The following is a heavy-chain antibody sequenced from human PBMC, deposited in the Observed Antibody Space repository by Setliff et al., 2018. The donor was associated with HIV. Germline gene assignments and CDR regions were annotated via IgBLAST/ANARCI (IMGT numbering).Heavy chain of an antibody. D-gene: IGHD1-1*01. CDR1: GGSFSGYY. CDR3: ARLPTTAVYYYYYMDL. Sequence: SETLSLTCAVYGGSFSGYYWTWIRQTPGKGLEWIGSIYHSGSTYYNPSLKSRVTISVDTSKNQFSLKLSSVTAADTAVYYCARLPTTAVYYYYYMDLWGEGTTVTVSS. CDR2: IYHSGST. J-gene: IGHJ6*03. V-gene: IGHV4-34*01.